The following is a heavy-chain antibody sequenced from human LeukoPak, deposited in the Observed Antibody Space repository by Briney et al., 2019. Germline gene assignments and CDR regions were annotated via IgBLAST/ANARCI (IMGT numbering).Heavy chain of an antibody. CDR1: GFTFSNYS. V-gene: IGHV3-21*01. D-gene: IGHD6-13*01. J-gene: IGHJ5*02. CDR3: ARGRSSSWHRWFDP. CDR2: ISTRSSYI. Sequence: GGSLRLSCAASGFTFSNYSMNWVRQAPGKGLEWVSSISTRSSYIYHADSVKGRFTISRDNAKNSLFLQMNSLRAEDTAVYYCARGRSSSWHRWFDPWGQGTLVTVSS.